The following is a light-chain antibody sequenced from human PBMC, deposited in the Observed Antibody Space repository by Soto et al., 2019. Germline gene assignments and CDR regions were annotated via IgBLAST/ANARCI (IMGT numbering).Light chain of an antibody. J-gene: IGKJ1*01. CDR1: QSLLHSNGYNY. CDR3: MQALQTRT. CDR2: LGS. Sequence: DIVMTQSPLSLPVTPGEPASISCRSSQSLLHSNGYNYLDWYLQKPGQSPQLLIYLGSNRASGVPDRFSGSGSGTDFTLKISRVGAEDVGVYYCMQALQTRTFGQGTKVDIK. V-gene: IGKV2-28*01.